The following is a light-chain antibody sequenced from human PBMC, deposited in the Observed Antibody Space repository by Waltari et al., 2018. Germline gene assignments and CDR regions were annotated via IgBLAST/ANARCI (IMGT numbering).Light chain of an antibody. V-gene: IGKV3-20*01. CDR1: QSVGSSS. CDR3: QQHGTLPAT. Sequence: EIVLTQSPGTASLSPGERVTLSCRASQSVGSSSLAWYQQKPGQAPRLVIYRASRRATGIPDRFSGSGSGTDCSLTISRLEPEEFAVYYCQQHGTLPATFGQGTKVEIK. J-gene: IGKJ1*01. CDR2: RAS.